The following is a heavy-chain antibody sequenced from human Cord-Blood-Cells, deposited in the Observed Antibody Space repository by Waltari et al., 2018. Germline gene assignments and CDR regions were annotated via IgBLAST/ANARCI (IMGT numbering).Heavy chain of an antibody. D-gene: IGHD3-10*01. J-gene: IGHJ6*02. Sequence: EMQLVESGGGLVQPGGSLRLSCAASGFTFSSYEMNWVRQAPGKGLEWVSYISSSGSTIYYADSVKGRFTISRDNAKNSLYLQMNSLRAEDTAVYYCARVVQGVMYYGMDVWGQGTTVTVSS. V-gene: IGHV3-48*03. CDR1: GFTFSSYE. CDR2: ISSSGSTI. CDR3: ARVVQGVMYYGMDV.